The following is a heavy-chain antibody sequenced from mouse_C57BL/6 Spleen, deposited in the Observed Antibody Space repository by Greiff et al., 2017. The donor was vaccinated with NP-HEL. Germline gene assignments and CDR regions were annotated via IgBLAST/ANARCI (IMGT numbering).Heavy chain of an antibody. D-gene: IGHD1-1*01. Sequence: QVQLKQPGAELVKPGASVKMSCKASGYTFTSYWITWVKQRPGQGLEWIGDIYPGSGSTNYNEKFKSKATLTVDTSSSTAYMQLSSLTSEDSAVYYCAKRIDYYGSSPDYWGQGTTLTVSS. CDR3: AKRIDYYGSSPDY. CDR1: GYTFTSYW. V-gene: IGHV1-55*01. J-gene: IGHJ2*01. CDR2: IYPGSGST.